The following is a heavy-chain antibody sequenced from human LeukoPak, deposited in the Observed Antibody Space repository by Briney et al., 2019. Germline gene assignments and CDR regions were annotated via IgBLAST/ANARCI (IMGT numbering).Heavy chain of an antibody. CDR3: AREGDRLTFDY. CDR1: GFTFSTYG. D-gene: IGHD3-16*01. CDR2: IKQDGSEK. V-gene: IGHV3-7*03. J-gene: IGHJ4*02. Sequence: TGGSLRLSCAASGFTFSTYGMHWVRQAPGKGLEWVANIKQDGSEKYYVDSVKGRFTISRDNAKNSLYLQMNSLRAEDTAVYYCAREGDRLTFDYWGQGTLVTVSS.